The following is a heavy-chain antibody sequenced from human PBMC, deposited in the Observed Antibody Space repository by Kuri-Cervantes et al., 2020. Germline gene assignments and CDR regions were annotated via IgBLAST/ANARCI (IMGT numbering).Heavy chain of an antibody. CDR1: GYTFTSYG. V-gene: IGHV5-51*01. CDR3: ARSGIGELGDYYYYYGMDV. J-gene: IGHJ6*02. CDR2: IYPGDSDT. Sequence: KVSCKASGYTFTSYGISWVRQAPGQGPEWMGIIYPGDSDTRYSPSFQGQVTISADKSISTAYLQWSSLKASDTAMYYCARSGIGELGDYYYYYGMDVWGQGTTVTVSS. D-gene: IGHD3-10*01.